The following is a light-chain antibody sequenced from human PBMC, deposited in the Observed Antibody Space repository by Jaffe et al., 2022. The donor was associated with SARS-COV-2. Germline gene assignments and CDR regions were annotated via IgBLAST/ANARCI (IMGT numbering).Light chain of an antibody. Sequence: SSELMQAPSVSVSPGQTARITCSAESLPNQYTSWYRQRPGQAPVLVIYKDTERPSGIPERFSGSTSGTTVTLTISGVQAEDEADYYCQSSDSSGVVFGGGTKLTVL. V-gene: IGLV3-25*01. CDR3: QSSDSSGVV. CDR1: SLPNQY. J-gene: IGLJ2*01. CDR2: KDT.